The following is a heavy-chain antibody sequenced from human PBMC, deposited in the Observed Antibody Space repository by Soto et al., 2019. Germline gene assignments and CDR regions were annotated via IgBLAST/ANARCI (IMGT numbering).Heavy chain of an antibody. CDR1: GYTFTSYD. D-gene: IGHD3-9*01. Sequence: ASVKVSCKASGYTFTSYDMNWVRQATGQGLEWMGWMNPNSGNTGYAQKFQGRVTMTRNTSISTAYMELSSLRSEDTAVYYCARGRKVLRYFDWLSPDYYYYGMDVWGQGTTVTVSS. J-gene: IGHJ6*02. V-gene: IGHV1-8*01. CDR3: ARGRKVLRYFDWLSPDYYYYGMDV. CDR2: MNPNSGNT.